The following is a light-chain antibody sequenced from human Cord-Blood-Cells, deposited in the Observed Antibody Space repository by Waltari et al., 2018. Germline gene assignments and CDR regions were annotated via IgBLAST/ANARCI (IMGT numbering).Light chain of an antibody. Sequence: QSALTQPRSVSGSPGQSVTISCTGTSSAVGGYNYVSWYQQHPGKAPKLMIYDVSKRPSGVPDRCSGSKSGNTASLTISGLQAEDEADYYCCSYAGSYPWVFGGGTKLTVL. CDR2: DVS. CDR1: SSAVGGYNY. V-gene: IGLV2-11*01. J-gene: IGLJ3*02. CDR3: CSYAGSYPWV.